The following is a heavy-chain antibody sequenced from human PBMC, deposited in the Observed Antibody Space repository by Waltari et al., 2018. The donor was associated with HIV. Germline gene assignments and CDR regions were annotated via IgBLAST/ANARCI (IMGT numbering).Heavy chain of an antibody. V-gene: IGHV3-9*01. Sequence: EVQLVESGGGLVQPGRSLRLSCAASGFTFDDYAMHWVRQAPGKGLEWVSGISWNSGRIGYADSVKGRFTISRDNAKNSLYLQMNSLRAEDTALYYCAKDFSGYYSFDYWGQGTLVTVSS. D-gene: IGHD3-22*01. J-gene: IGHJ4*02. CDR3: AKDFSGYYSFDY. CDR1: GFTFDDYA. CDR2: ISWNSGRI.